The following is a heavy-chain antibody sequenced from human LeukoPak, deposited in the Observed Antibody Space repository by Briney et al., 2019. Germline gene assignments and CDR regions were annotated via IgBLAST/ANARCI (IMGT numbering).Heavy chain of an antibody. V-gene: IGHV3-15*01. Sequence: GGSLRLSCAASGFTFSNAWMSWVRQAPGKGLEWVGRIKSKTDGGTTDYAAPVKGRFTISRDDSKNTLYLQMNSLKTEDTAVYYCTTTMGTYDFWSGYHFDYWGQGTLVTVSS. J-gene: IGHJ4*02. D-gene: IGHD3-3*01. CDR2: IKSKTDGGTT. CDR1: GFTFSNAW. CDR3: TTTMGTYDFWSGYHFDY.